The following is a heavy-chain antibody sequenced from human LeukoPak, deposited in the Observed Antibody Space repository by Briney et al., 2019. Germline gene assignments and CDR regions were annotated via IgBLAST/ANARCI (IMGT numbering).Heavy chain of an antibody. CDR3: ARGTPMITFGGVIVFDY. D-gene: IGHD3-16*02. J-gene: IGHJ4*02. CDR1: GGSISSYY. V-gene: IGHV4-59*01. Sequence: SETLSLTCTVSGGSISSYYWSWIRQPPGKGLEWIGYIYYSGSTNYNPSLKSRVTISVDASKNQFSLKLSSVTAADTAVYYCARGTPMITFGGVIVFDYWGQGTLVTVSS. CDR2: IYYSGST.